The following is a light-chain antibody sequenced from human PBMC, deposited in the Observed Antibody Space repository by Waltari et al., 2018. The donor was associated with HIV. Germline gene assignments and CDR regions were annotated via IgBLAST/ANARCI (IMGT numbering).Light chain of an antibody. Sequence: DIQMTQSPSSVSASVGDSVTITCRASQDISNWLAWYQQRPGKAPKLLIYSASTLQTGVPSRFSGTGSGTDFTLTIHSLQPEDFTIYYCQQADRFPFTFGPGTKVDIE. J-gene: IGKJ3*01. CDR3: QQADRFPFT. V-gene: IGKV1-12*02. CDR1: QDISNW. CDR2: SAS.